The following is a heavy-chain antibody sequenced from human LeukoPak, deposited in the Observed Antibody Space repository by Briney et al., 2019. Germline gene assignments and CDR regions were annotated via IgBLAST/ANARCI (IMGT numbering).Heavy chain of an antibody. CDR3: ARCRYDILTGYSAYYYYMDV. CDR1: GFTFSSYA. Sequence: PGGSLRLSCAASGFTFSSYAMSWVRQAPGEGLEWVSLNSGSGGSTYYADSVKGRFTISRDNSKNTLYLQMNSLRAEDTAVYYCARCRYDILTGYSAYYYYMDVWGKGTTVTVSS. J-gene: IGHJ6*03. V-gene: IGHV3-23*01. D-gene: IGHD3-9*01. CDR2: NSGSGGST.